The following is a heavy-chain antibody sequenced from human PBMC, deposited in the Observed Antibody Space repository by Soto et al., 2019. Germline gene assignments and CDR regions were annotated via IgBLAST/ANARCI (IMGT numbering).Heavy chain of an antibody. D-gene: IGHD2-2*02. CDR1: GGAISSYY. CDR3: ARGYCSSTSCYIWDNWFDP. J-gene: IGHJ5*02. V-gene: IGHV4-59*01. Sequence: SETLSLTCTVSGGAISSYYWSWIRQPPGKGLEWIGYIYYSGRTNYNPSLKSRVTISVDTSKNQFSLKLSSVTAADTAVYYCARGYCSSTSCYIWDNWFDPWGQGTLVTVSS. CDR2: IYYSGRT.